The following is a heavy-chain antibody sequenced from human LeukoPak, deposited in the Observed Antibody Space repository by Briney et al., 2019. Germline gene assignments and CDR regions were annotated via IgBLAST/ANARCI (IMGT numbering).Heavy chain of an antibody. J-gene: IGHJ4*02. D-gene: IGHD6-19*01. CDR1: GGSISSYY. CDR2: IYYSGST. CDR3: ARHARGSGWYSEFDY. Sequence: SETLSLTCTVSGGSISSYYWSWIRQPPGKGLEWIGYIYYSGSTNYNPSLKSRVTISVDTSKNQFSLKLSSVTAADTVVYYCARHARGSGWYSEFDYWGQGTLVTVSS. V-gene: IGHV4-59*08.